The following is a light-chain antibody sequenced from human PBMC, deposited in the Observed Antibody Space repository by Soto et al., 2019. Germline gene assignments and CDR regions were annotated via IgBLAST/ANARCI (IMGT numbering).Light chain of an antibody. CDR3: QQYNNWPWT. CDR2: AAS. Sequence: IVVTQSPAIFSLSPGEKATLSCRASQSVSGSLGWYQQKPGQAPRLIIYAASSRATGSPDRFSGGGSGTDFTLTISRLEPEDFAVYYCQQYNNWPWTFGQGTKVDI. J-gene: IGKJ1*01. CDR1: QSVSGS. V-gene: IGKV3-11*01.